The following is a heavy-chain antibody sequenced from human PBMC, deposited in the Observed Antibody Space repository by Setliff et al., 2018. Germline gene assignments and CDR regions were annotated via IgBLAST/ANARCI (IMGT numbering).Heavy chain of an antibody. CDR2: IRSRNDGGTT. J-gene: IGHJ6*03. D-gene: IGHD1-1*01. Sequence: LSLSCEASGLTFSHAWMTWVRQSPGKGLEWVGRIRSRNDGGTTDYAAPVKGRFTFSRDDSKNTLYLQMNNLKTEDTATYYCTSAKLERRTGHHYYMDVWGKGTTVTVSS. V-gene: IGHV3-15*01. CDR3: TSAKLERRTGHHYYMDV. CDR1: GLTFSHAW.